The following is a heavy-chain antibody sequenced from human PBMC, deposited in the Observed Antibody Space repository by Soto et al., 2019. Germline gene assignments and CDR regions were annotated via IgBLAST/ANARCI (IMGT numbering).Heavy chain of an antibody. CDR2: IIPILGIA. D-gene: IGHD3-22*01. Sequence: QVQLVQSGAEVKKPGSSVKVSCKASGGTFSSYTISWVRQAPGQGLEWMGRIIPILGIANYAQKFQARVTSTGDKSTSTAYIEVSSLRSEDTAVYYCASSRSVVDYYYYKAVWGKGTTVTVSS. CDR1: GGTFSSYT. CDR3: ASSRSVVDYYYYKAV. J-gene: IGHJ6*03. V-gene: IGHV1-69*02.